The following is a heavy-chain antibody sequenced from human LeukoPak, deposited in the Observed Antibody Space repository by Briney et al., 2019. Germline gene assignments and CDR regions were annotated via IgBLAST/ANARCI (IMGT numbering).Heavy chain of an antibody. CDR3: ARHVGSDDSTGYYSLAYFYMDV. Sequence: GESLKISCKGSGNSFTSFWIGWVRQMPGKGLEWMGIIHPGDSDTRYSPSFKGQVTMSADKSISTAYLQWSSLKASDTAMYYFARHVGSDDSTGYYSLAYFYMDVWGKGTTVTVSS. CDR2: IHPGDSDT. J-gene: IGHJ6*03. CDR1: GNSFTSFW. D-gene: IGHD3-22*01. V-gene: IGHV5-51*01.